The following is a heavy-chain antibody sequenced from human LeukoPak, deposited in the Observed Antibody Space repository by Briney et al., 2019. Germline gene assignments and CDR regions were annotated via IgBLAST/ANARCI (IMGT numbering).Heavy chain of an antibody. J-gene: IGHJ4*02. V-gene: IGHV3-33*01. CDR1: GFTFSSYG. Sequence: PGGSLRLSCAASGFTFSSYGMHWVRQAPGKGLEWVAVIWYDGSNKYYADSVKGRFTISRDNSKNTLYLQMNSLRAEDTAVYYCAMWTQVWKFDYWGQGTLVTVSS. CDR3: AMWTQVWKFDY. CDR2: IWYDGSNK. D-gene: IGHD5-18*01.